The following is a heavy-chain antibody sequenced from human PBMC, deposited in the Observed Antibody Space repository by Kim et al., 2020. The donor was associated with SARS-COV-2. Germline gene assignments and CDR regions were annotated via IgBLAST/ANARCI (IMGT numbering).Heavy chain of an antibody. Sequence: SVKVSCKASGGTFSSYAISWVRQAPGQGLEWMGGIIPIFGTANYAQKFQGRVTITADESTSTAYMELSSLRSEDTAVYYCARDHNGGWLEDAFDIWGQGTMVTVSS. J-gene: IGHJ3*02. CDR3: ARDHNGGWLEDAFDI. D-gene: IGHD6-19*01. V-gene: IGHV1-69*13. CDR1: GGTFSSYA. CDR2: IIPIFGTA.